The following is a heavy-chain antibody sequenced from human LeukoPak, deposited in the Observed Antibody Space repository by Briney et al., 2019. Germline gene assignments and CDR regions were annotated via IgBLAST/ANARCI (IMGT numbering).Heavy chain of an antibody. CDR1: GGSISSGSYY. CDR2: IYTSGST. CDR3: ARDSRDDILTGYWFDP. Sequence: SQTLSLTCTVSGGSISSGSYYWSWIRQPAGKGLEWIGRIYTSGSTNYNPSLKSRVTISVDTSKNQFSLKLSSVTAADTAVYYCARDSRDDILTGYWFDPWGRGTLVTVSS. D-gene: IGHD3-9*01. J-gene: IGHJ5*02. V-gene: IGHV4-61*02.